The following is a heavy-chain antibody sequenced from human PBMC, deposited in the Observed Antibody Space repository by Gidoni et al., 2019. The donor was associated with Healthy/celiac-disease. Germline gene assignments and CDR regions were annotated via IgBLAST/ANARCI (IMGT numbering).Heavy chain of an antibody. V-gene: IGHV1-46*03. Sequence: QVQLVQSGAEVKKPGASVKVSCKASGYTFTSYYMHWVRQAPGQGLEWMGLINPSGGSTSYEQKFQGRVTMTRDTSTSTVYMELSSLRSEDTAVYYCARVFSGSGEIDYWGQGTLVTVSS. J-gene: IGHJ4*02. CDR3: ARVFSGSGEIDY. D-gene: IGHD3-10*01. CDR2: INPSGGST. CDR1: GYTFTSYY.